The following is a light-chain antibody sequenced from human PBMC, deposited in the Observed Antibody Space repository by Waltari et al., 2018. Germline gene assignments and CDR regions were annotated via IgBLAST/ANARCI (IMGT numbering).Light chain of an antibody. CDR3: QQYNKWPPYT. J-gene: IGKJ2*01. CDR1: QSVCVD. CDR2: GAS. Sequence: EIVMTQSPATLPVSPGERATLSCRASQSVCVDLAWSQQKPGQAPRLLIYGASNRATGIPARFSGSGAGTEFTLTINSLQSEDFAIYYCQQYNKWPPYTFGQGTKLEIK. V-gene: IGKV3D-15*01.